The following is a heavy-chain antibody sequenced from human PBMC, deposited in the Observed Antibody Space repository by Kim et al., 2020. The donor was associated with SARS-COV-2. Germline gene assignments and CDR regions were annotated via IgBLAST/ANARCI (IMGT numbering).Heavy chain of an antibody. Sequence: GGSLRLSCAASGFTFSNAWMSWVRQAPGKGLEWVGRIKSKTDGGTTDYAAPVKGRFTISRDDSKNTLYLQMNSLKTEDTAVYYCTTTYYDFWSGYSYCFDYWGQGTLVTVSS. J-gene: IGHJ4*02. CDR1: GFTFSNAW. CDR3: TTTYYDFWSGYSYCFDY. V-gene: IGHV3-15*01. D-gene: IGHD3-3*01. CDR2: IKSKTDGGTT.